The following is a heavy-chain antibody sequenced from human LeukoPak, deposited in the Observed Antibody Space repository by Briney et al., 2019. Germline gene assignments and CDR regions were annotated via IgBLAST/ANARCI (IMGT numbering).Heavy chain of an antibody. Sequence: ASVKVSCEASGYTFTSYYMHWVRQAPGQGLEWMGIINPSGGSTSYAQKFQGRVTMTRDTSTSTVYMELSSLRSEDTAVYYCASSGGLYYYDSSGYYIDYWGQGTLVTVSS. V-gene: IGHV1-46*01. CDR3: ASSGGLYYYDSSGYYIDY. CDR1: GYTFTSYY. CDR2: INPSGGST. J-gene: IGHJ4*02. D-gene: IGHD3-22*01.